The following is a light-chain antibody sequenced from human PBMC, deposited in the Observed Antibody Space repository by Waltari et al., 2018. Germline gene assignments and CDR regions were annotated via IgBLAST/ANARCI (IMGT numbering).Light chain of an antibody. V-gene: IGLV2-11*01. CDR2: DVS. J-gene: IGLJ2*01. CDR3: CSYAGSYPVV. Sequence: QSALTQPRSVSGPPGQSVTISCTGTSSDAGGYNYVSWYQQHPGKAPKLMFYDVSKRPSGVPDRFSGSKSGNTASLTISGLQAEDEADYYCCSYAGSYPVVFGGGTKLTVL. CDR1: SSDAGGYNY.